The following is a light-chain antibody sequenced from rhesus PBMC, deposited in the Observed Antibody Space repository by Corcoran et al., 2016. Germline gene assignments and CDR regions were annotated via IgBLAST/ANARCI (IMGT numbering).Light chain of an antibody. CDR3: KQYESSPPFS. V-gene: IGKV1-25*01. Sequence: DIQLTQSPSSVSASVGDRVTITCRASQGISNYLAWYQQKPGQALNILISYATTLQSVVPSRFSGSGSGTEFSLTISRLQPEDFATDYCKQYESSPPFSVGQGTKVEIK. CDR1: QGISNY. CDR2: YAT. J-gene: IGKJ2*01.